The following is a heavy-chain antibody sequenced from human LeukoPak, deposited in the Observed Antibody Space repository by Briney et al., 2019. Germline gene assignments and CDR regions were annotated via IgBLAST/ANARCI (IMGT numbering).Heavy chain of an antibody. J-gene: IGHJ4*02. V-gene: IGHV3-7*01. CDR3: AKDNPPSSYYDSSGYWDY. D-gene: IGHD3-22*01. CDR1: GFTFSSYW. Sequence: GGSLRLSCAASGFTFSSYWMNWVRQAPGKGLEWVANINQDGSAKYYVDSVKGRFTFSRDNAMNSLFLQMNSLRAEDTAVYYCAKDNPPSSYYDSSGYWDYWGQGTLVTVYS. CDR2: INQDGSAK.